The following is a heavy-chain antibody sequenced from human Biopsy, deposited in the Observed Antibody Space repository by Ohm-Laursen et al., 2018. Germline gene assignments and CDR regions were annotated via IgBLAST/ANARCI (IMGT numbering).Heavy chain of an antibody. CDR2: IFYRGST. V-gene: IGHV4-39*01. CDR1: GGSISNNNYY. D-gene: IGHD3-22*01. J-gene: IGHJ5*02. CDR3: ARDYDTSGYYYVS. Sequence: SVTLSFTCTVSGGSISNNNYYWGWIRQPLGKGLEWIGSIFYRGSTHYKPSLKSRVNISVDTSKNQFSLKLNSVTAADTAVYYCARDYDTSGYYYVSWGQGTLVTVSS.